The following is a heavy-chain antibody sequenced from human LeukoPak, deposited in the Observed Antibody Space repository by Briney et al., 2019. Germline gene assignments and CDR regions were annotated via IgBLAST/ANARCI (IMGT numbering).Heavy chain of an antibody. CDR3: AKDTYRSIPYWYFDL. CDR2: ISGSGGST. D-gene: IGHD2/OR15-2a*01. J-gene: IGHJ2*01. CDR1: GFTFSSYA. V-gene: IGHV3-23*01. Sequence: GGSLRLSCAASGFTFSSYAMSWVRQAPGKGLEWVSAISGSGGSTYYADSVKGRFTISRDNSKNTLYLQMNSLRAEDTAVCYCAKDTYRSIPYWYFDLWGRGTLVTVSS.